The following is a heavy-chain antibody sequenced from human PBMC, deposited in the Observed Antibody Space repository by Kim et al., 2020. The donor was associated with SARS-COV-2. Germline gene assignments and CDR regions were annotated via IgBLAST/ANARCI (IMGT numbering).Heavy chain of an antibody. CDR2: IYNNGSV. Sequence: SETLSLTCTVSDDSISSGGYYWNWIRQHPGKDLEWIGYIYNNGSVYYNPSLQRRASISLDKSQNRFSLRLSSMTAADTAVYYCAVGRFPMLRGGDVWGQGTTATVSS. J-gene: IGHJ6*02. D-gene: IGHD3-10*01. V-gene: IGHV4-31*03. CDR3: AVGRFPMLRGGDV. CDR1: DDSISSGGYY.